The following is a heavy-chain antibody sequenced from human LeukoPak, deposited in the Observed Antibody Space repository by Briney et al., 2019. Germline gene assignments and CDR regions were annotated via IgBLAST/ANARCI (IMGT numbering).Heavy chain of an antibody. CDR2: ISAYNGNT. CDR1: GYTFTSYG. D-gene: IGHD4-17*01. Sequence: ASVKVSCKASGYTFTSYGISWVRQAPGQGLEWMGWISAYNGNTNYAQKLQGRVPMTTDTYTSTAYIEQRSLRSDHMAVYYCARSAGSTVTATDYYYYGMDVWGQGTTVTVSS. V-gene: IGHV1-18*03. CDR3: ARSAGSTVTATDYYYYGMDV. J-gene: IGHJ6*02.